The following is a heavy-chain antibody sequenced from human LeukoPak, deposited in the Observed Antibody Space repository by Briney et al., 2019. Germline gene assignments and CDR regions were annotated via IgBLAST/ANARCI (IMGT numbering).Heavy chain of an antibody. D-gene: IGHD3-22*01. CDR1: GFTFSSYA. Sequence: PGGSLRLSCAASGFTFSSYAMHWVRQAPGKGLEWVAVISYDGSNKYYADSVKGRFTSSRDNSKNTLYLQMNSLRAEDTAVYYCAKDRQARGSSGYYGGVNFDFWGQGTLVTVSS. CDR2: ISYDGSNK. J-gene: IGHJ4*02. V-gene: IGHV3-30*04. CDR3: AKDRQARGSSGYYGGVNFDF.